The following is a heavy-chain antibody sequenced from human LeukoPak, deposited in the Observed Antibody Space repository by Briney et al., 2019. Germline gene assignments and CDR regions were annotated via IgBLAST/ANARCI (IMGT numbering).Heavy chain of an antibody. V-gene: IGHV3-21*01. CDR1: GFTFTTYS. J-gene: IGHJ6*03. CDR3: ARDPQRNYYYYYYMDV. CDR2: ISSGSSAI. Sequence: GGSLRLSCEASGFTFTTYSMTWVRQAPGKGLEWVSIISSGSSAIFSADALKGRFTISRDDAKNSLYLQMNSLRAEDTAVYYCARDPQRNYYYYYYMDVWGKGTTVTISS.